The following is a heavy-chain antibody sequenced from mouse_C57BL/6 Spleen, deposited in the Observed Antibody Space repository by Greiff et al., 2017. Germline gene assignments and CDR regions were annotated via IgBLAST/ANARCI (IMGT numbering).Heavy chain of an antibody. D-gene: IGHD1-1*01. V-gene: IGHV5-17*01. CDR2: ISSGSSTI. J-gene: IGHJ1*03. Sequence: DVMLVESGGGLVKPGGSLKLSCAASGFTFSDYGMHWVRQAPEKGLEWVAYISSGSSTIYYADTVKGRFTISRDNAKNTLFLQMTSLRSEDTAMYYCARNYYGSSYGGYFDVWGTGTTVTVSS. CDR3: ARNYYGSSYGGYFDV. CDR1: GFTFSDYG.